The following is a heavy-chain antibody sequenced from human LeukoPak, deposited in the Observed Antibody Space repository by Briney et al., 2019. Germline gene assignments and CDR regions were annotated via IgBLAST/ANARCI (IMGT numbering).Heavy chain of an antibody. V-gene: IGHV3-33*01. J-gene: IGHJ4*02. CDR2: MWYDGSNK. CDR3: ARDGSTVTAPFDY. Sequence: GRSLRLSCAASGFTFSSYGMHWVRQAPGKGLEWVAVMWYDGSNKYYADSVKGRFTISRDNSKNTLYLQMNSLRAEDTAVYYCARDGSTVTAPFDYWGQGTLVTVSS. CDR1: GFTFSSYG. D-gene: IGHD2-21*02.